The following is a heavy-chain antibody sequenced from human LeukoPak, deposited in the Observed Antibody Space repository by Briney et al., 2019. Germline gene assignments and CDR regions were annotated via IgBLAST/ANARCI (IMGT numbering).Heavy chain of an antibody. Sequence: VSYDGSNTYYPDSVNGRFTISRDNSKNTLYLQMNSLRAEDTAVYYCAREEGGNSGYFQHWGQGTLVTVSS. CDR3: AREEGGNSGYFQH. V-gene: IGHV3-33*01. J-gene: IGHJ1*01. CDR2: VSYDGSNT. D-gene: IGHD4-23*01.